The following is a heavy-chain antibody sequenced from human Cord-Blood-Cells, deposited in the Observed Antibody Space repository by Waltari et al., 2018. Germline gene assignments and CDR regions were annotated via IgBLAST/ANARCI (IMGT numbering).Heavy chain of an antibody. J-gene: IGHJ3*02. CDR2: IGTAGDT. CDR3: ARSANDAFDI. CDR1: GFTLSSYD. V-gene: IGHV3-13*01. Sequence: EVQLVESGGGLVQPGGSLRLSCAASGFTLSSYDMHWVRQATGKSLEGVSAIGTAGDTYYPGSVKGRFTISRENAKTALYLQMNSLRAGDTAVYYCARSANDAFDIWGQGTMVTVSS.